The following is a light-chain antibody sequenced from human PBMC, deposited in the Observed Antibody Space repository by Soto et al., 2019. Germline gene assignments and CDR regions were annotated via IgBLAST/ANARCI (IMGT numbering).Light chain of an antibody. CDR2: AAS. CDR1: QCVSSS. Sequence: EIVLTQSPATLSLSPVARATLACRASQCVSSSLAWYQQKLGQAPRLLIYAASDRATGIPGRFSGSGSGTDFTLIISSLEPEDFAFYYCQQGNTWPWTFGQGTKVDI. CDR3: QQGNTWPWT. V-gene: IGKV3-11*01. J-gene: IGKJ1*01.